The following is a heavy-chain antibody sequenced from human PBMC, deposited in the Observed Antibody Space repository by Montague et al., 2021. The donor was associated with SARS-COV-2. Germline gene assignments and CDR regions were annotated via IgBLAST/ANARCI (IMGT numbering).Heavy chain of an antibody. J-gene: IGHJ3*02. D-gene: IGHD3-22*01. V-gene: IGHV3-48*03. CDR1: GFTFSGYE. CDR3: ARGRITMIVVVPHNAFDI. Sequence: FLRLSCAASGFTFSGYEMNWVRQAPGKGLEWVSYISSSGSTIYYADSVKGRFTISRDNAKNSLYLQMNSLRAEDTAVYYCARGRITMIVVVPHNAFDIWGQGTMVTVSS. CDR2: ISSSGSTI.